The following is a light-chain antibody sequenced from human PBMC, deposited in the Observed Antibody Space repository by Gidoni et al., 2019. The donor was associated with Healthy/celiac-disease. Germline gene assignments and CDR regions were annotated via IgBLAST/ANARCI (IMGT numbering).Light chain of an antibody. Sequence: DIQMTQSPSTLSASVGDRVTITCRASQSISSWLAWYQQKPGKAPKLLIYKASSLESGVPSRFSGSGSGTEFTLTISSLQPDDFATYYCQQYNSYSWTFXQGTKVEIK. J-gene: IGKJ1*01. CDR3: QQYNSYSWT. CDR1: QSISSW. V-gene: IGKV1-5*03. CDR2: KAS.